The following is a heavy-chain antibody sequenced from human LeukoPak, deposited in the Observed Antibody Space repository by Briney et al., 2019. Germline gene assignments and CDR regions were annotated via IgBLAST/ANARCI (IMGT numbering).Heavy chain of an antibody. D-gene: IGHD4-23*01. V-gene: IGHV4-31*02. CDR3: ARETYTVITRAWLDP. J-gene: IGHJ5*02. CDR1: GFTFSTSG. Sequence: KPGGSLRLSCKASGFTFSTSGMSWIRQHPGKGLEWIGYISYSGSTYYNPSLKSRVIISIDTSKNQFSLKLSSVTAADTAVYYCARETYTVITRAWLDPWGQGTLVTVSS. CDR2: ISYSGST.